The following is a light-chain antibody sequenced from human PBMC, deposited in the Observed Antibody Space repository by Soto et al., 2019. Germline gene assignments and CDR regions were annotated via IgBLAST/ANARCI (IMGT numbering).Light chain of an antibody. Sequence: QPVLTQSSSASASLGSSVKLTCTLRSGHSSYIIAWHQQQPGKAPRYLMKLEGSGSYNKGSGVPDRFSGSSSGADSYLTISNLQFEDEADYYCETWDSNILVFGGGTKLTVL. CDR1: SGHSSYI. CDR3: ETWDSNILV. J-gene: IGLJ2*01. V-gene: IGLV4-60*02. CDR2: LEGSGSY.